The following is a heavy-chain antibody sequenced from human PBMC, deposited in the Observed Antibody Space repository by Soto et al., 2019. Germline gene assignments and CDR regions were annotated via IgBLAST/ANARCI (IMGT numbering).Heavy chain of an antibody. Sequence: QVQLVQSGAEVKKPGSSVKVSCKASGGTFGSYAISWVRQAPGQGLEWMGGIIPITATANYAQKFQGRVTITADESTSTASMQLSSLRSEDTAVYYCARSQGSSTSLEIYYYYYYGMDVWGQGTKVTGSS. D-gene: IGHD2-2*01. J-gene: IGHJ6*02. CDR1: GGTFGSYA. CDR3: ARSQGSSTSLEIYYYYYYGMDV. CDR2: IIPITATA. V-gene: IGHV1-69*01.